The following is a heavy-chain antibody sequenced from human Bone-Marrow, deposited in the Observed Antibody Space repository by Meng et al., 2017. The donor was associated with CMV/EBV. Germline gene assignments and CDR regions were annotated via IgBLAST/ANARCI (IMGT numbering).Heavy chain of an antibody. CDR3: ARDSSSPDYGMDV. CDR1: GGSISSGGYY. V-gene: IGHV4-31*03. D-gene: IGHD6-6*01. J-gene: IGHJ6*02. Sequence: SETLSLTCTVSGGSISSGGYYWSWIRQHPGKGLEWIGYIYYSGSTYYNPSLKSRVTISVDTSKNQFSLKLSSVTAADTAVYYCARDSSSPDYGMDVWGQGTTVTVSS. CDR2: IYYSGST.